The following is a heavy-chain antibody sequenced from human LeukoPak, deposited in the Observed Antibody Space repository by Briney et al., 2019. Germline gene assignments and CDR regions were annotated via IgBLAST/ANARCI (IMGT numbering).Heavy chain of an antibody. CDR3: ARGMNQLPPTVIDP. CDR2: ISAYNGNT. CDR1: GYTFTSYG. D-gene: IGHD2-2*01. V-gene: IGHV1-18*01. Sequence: ASVKVSXKASGYTFTSYGISWVRQAPGQGLEWMGWISAYNGNTNYAQKLQGRVTMTTDTSTSTAYMELRSLRSDDTAVYYCARGMNQLPPTVIDPWGQGTLVTVSS. J-gene: IGHJ5*02.